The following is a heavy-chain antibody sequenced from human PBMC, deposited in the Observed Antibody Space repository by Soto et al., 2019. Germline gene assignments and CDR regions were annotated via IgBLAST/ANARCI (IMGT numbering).Heavy chain of an antibody. J-gene: IGHJ4*02. V-gene: IGHV3-15*01. CDR3: ATALHHDNSWPDY. Sequence: VGSRRLSCSSSVCTFIKFVFSLVRQGPVKGLEWLGRIKSRTENETTDYASPARGRFIISRDDSKNMLYLQLNSLKSEDTGVYYCATALHHDNSWPDYWGQGTTVSVSS. CDR2: IKSRTENETT. CDR1: VCTFIKFV. D-gene: IGHD4-4*01.